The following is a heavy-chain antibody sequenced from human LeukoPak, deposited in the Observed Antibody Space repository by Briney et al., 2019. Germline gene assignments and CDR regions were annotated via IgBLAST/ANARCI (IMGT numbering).Heavy chain of an antibody. Sequence: GESLKISCKGSGYRFTSYWIGWVRQMPGKGLEWMGIIYPGDSDTRYSPSFQGQVTISADKSISTAYLQWSSLKASDTAMYYCARRIVGATARFDPWGQGTLVTVSS. D-gene: IGHD1-26*01. CDR2: IYPGDSDT. V-gene: IGHV5-51*01. CDR3: ARRIVGATARFDP. J-gene: IGHJ5*02. CDR1: GYRFTSYW.